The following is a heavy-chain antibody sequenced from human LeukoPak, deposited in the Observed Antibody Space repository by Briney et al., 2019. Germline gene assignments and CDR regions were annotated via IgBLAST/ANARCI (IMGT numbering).Heavy chain of an antibody. D-gene: IGHD3-3*01. CDR1: GGSISSSSYY. V-gene: IGHV4-61*01. J-gene: IGHJ6*02. Sequence: PSETLSLTCTVSGGSISSSSYYWSWIRQPPGQGLEWIGYIYYSGSTNYNPSLKSRVTISVDTSKNQFSLKLSSVTAADTAVYYCARYYDFWSGRYGMDVWGQGTTVTVSS. CDR3: ARYYDFWSGRYGMDV. CDR2: IYYSGST.